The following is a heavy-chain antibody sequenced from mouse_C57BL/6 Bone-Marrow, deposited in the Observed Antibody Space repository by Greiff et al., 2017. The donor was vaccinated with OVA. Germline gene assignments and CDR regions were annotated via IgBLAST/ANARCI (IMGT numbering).Heavy chain of an antibody. Sequence: QVQLQQSGAELARPGASVKMSCKASGYTFTSYTMHWVKQRPGQGLEWIGYINPSSGYTKYNQKFKDKATLTADTSSSTAYMHLSSLTSEDAAVYYWARSGVEYWGQGTTLTVSS. CDR1: GYTFTSYT. J-gene: IGHJ2*01. D-gene: IGHD1-1*01. CDR3: ARSGVEY. V-gene: IGHV1-4*01. CDR2: INPSSGYT.